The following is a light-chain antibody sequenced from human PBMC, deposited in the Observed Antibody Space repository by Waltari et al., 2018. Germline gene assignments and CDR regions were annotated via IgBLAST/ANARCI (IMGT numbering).Light chain of an antibody. CDR1: SSDSGGYEY. J-gene: IGLJ2*01. CDR3: SSFTSSTTGI. Sequence: SALTQPDSVSGSPGQSITISCSGISSDSGGYEYVSWYQQHPGKAPKVIIYDVNNPPSGVSTRFSGSKSDSSASLTISGLQAEDEADYYCSSFTSSTTGIFGGGTKVTVL. V-gene: IGLV2-14*03. CDR2: DVN.